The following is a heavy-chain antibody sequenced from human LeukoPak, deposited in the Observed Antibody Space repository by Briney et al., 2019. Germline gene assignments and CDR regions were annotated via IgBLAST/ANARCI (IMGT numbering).Heavy chain of an antibody. CDR2: IKSKTDGGTT. Sequence: GGSLSLSCAASGFTFSNAWMSWVSQAPGKGREWVGRIKSKTDGGTTGYDGTVKGRLHISRNNSKNTLNSQKNSLKTQDTGVYYCTTDPRSYYDSSGYYNYYYMDVWGKGTTVTVSS. D-gene: IGHD3-22*01. CDR1: GFTFSNAW. CDR3: TTDPRSYYDSSGYYNYYYMDV. J-gene: IGHJ6*03. V-gene: IGHV3-15*01.